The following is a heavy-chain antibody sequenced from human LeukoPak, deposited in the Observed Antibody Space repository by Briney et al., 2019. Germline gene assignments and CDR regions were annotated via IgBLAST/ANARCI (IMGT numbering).Heavy chain of an antibody. V-gene: IGHV3-30*18. Sequence: PGRSLRLSCAASRFTFGNYGMHWVRQAPGKGLEWVAIISYDGSNEYYADSVKGRFTISRDNSKNTLYLQMNSLRVEDSAVYYCAKTGNYNWNGFDYWGQGTLVTVSS. D-gene: IGHD1-20*01. CDR3: AKTGNYNWNGFDY. CDR2: ISYDGSNE. CDR1: RFTFGNYG. J-gene: IGHJ4*02.